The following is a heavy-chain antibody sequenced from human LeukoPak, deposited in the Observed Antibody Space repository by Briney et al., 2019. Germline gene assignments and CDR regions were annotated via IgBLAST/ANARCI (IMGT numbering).Heavy chain of an antibody. D-gene: IGHD5-24*01. J-gene: IGHJ3*02. V-gene: IGHV3-66*01. CDR3: ARDKGYNYYGDAFDI. CDR1: GFTVSSNY. CDR2: IYSGGST. Sequence: PGGSLRLSCAASGFTVSSNYMSWVRQAPGKGLEWVSVIYSGGSTYYADSVKGRFTISRDNSKNTLYLQMNSLRAEDTAVYYCARDKGYNYYGDAFDIWGQGTMVTVSS.